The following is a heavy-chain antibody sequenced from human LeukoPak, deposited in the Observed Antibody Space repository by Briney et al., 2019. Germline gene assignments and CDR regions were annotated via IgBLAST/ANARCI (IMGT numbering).Heavy chain of an antibody. D-gene: IGHD6-19*01. CDR2: IREDGSEK. V-gene: IGHV3-7*01. J-gene: IGHJ4*02. CDR3: TRGSGWYYY. Sequence: GGSLRLSCAASGFTLSSHWMTWVRQAPGKGPEWVANIREDGSEKYYVDSVRGRFTISRDNGKNSLYLQMNSLRVEDTGVYYCTRGSGWYYYWGQGTLVTVSS. CDR1: GFTLSSHW.